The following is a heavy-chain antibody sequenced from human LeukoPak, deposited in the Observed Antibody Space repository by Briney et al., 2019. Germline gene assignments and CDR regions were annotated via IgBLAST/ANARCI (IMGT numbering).Heavy chain of an antibody. V-gene: IGHV4-59*01. CDR1: GGSISNYY. CDR2: IHYSGTT. Sequence: SETLSLICTVSGGSISNYYWAWIRQPPGKGLEWIGYIHYSGTTKYNISLESRVTISLDTSRNQFSLKLSSVTAADTAVYYCARDSRGGGPDFDYWGQGTLVTVSS. D-gene: IGHD3-16*01. CDR3: ARDSRGGGPDFDY. J-gene: IGHJ4*02.